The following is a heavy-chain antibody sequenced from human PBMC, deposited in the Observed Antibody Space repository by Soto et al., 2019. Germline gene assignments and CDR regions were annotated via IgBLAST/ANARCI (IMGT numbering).Heavy chain of an antibody. D-gene: IGHD3-16*01. V-gene: IGHV4-31*03. CDR2: IYYSGST. CDR3: ARDEEDVWGPGGRFDH. Sequence: SETLSLTCTVSGGSISSGGYYWSWIRQHPGKGLEWIGYIYYSGSTYYNPSLKSRVTISVDTSKNQFSLKLSSVTAADTSVYYCARDEEDVWGPGGRFDHWGQGTLVTVSS. J-gene: IGHJ5*02. CDR1: GGSISSGGYY.